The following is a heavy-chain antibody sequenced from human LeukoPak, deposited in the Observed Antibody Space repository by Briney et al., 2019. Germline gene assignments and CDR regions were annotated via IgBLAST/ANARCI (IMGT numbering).Heavy chain of an antibody. J-gene: IGHJ4*02. CDR2: INPNSGGT. Sequence: ASVKVSCKASGYTFTNYYIHWVRQAPGQGLEWMGWINPNSGGTNYAQKFQGRVTMTRDTSISTAYMEVSRLRSDDTAVYYGARGAGYYFDDWGQGTLVTVSS. CDR3: ARGAGYYFDD. V-gene: IGHV1-2*02. D-gene: IGHD6-25*01. CDR1: GYTFTNYY.